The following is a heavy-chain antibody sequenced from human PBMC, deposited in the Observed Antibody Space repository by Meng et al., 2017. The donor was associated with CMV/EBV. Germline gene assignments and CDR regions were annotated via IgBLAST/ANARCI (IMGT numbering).Heavy chain of an antibody. D-gene: IGHD6-6*01. Sequence: SETLSLTCAVYGGSFSGYYWSWIRQPPGKGLEWIGEINHSGSTNYNPSLKSRVTISVDTSKNQFSLKLSSVTAADTAVYYCARVGIAARYYYYGMDVWGQGTTVTVFS. CDR1: GGSFSGYY. J-gene: IGHJ6*02. V-gene: IGHV4-34*01. CDR3: ARVGIAARYYYYGMDV. CDR2: INHSGST.